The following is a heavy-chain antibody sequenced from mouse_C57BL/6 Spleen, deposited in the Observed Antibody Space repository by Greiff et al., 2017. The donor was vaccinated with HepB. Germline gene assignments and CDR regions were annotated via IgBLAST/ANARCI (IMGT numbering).Heavy chain of an antibody. CDR2: IYPRSGNT. D-gene: IGHD1-1*01. CDR1: GYTFTSYG. V-gene: IGHV1-81*01. CDR3: AREGYGSSYPYAMDY. J-gene: IGHJ4*01. Sequence: QVQLKESGAELARPGASVKLSCKASGYTFTSYGISWVKQRTGQGLEWIGEIYPRSGNTYYNEKFKGKATLTADKSSSTAYMELRSLTSEDSAVYFCAREGYGSSYPYAMDYWGQGTSVTVSS.